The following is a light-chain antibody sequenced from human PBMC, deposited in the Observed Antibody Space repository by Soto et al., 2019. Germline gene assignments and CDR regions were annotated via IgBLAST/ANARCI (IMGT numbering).Light chain of an antibody. Sequence: IVLTQVPGTLSFSPGERATLSCGASQSISSSYLAWYQQKPGQAPRLLIYGASNRATAIPDRFSGSGSGTDFTLTISSLQPEDFATYYCQQSYSTLITFGQGTRLEIK. CDR3: QQSYSTLIT. CDR2: GAS. V-gene: IGKV3-20*01. CDR1: QSISSSY. J-gene: IGKJ5*01.